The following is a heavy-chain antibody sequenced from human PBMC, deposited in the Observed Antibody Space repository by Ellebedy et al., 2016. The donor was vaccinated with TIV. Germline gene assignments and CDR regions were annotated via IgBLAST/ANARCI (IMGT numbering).Heavy chain of an antibody. Sequence: GESLKISCAASGFTFSSYGMSWVRQAPGKGLEWVADIKQDRSEKYYVDSVKGRFTISRDNAKNSLYLQMNSMRAEDTAVYYCARDGPKLRQQLVRVLDYWGQGTLITVSS. J-gene: IGHJ4*02. CDR1: GFTFSSYG. CDR3: ARDGPKLRQQLVRVLDY. D-gene: IGHD6-13*01. V-gene: IGHV3-7*03. CDR2: IKQDRSEK.